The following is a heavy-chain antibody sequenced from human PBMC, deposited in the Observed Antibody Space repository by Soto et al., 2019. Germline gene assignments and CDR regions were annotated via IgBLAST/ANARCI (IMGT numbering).Heavy chain of an antibody. Sequence: GGSLRLSCAASGFTFSSYAMSWVRQAPGKGLEWVSAISGSGGSTYYADSVKGRFTISRDNSKNTLYLQMNSLRDEDTAVYYCAKGASIASPYYYYYYGMDVWGQGTTVTVSS. J-gene: IGHJ6*02. CDR1: GFTFSSYA. CDR3: AKGASIASPYYYYYYGMDV. V-gene: IGHV3-23*01. CDR2: ISGSGGST. D-gene: IGHD6-6*01.